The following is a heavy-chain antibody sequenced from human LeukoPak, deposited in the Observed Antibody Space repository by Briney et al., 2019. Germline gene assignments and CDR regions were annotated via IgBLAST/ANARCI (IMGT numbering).Heavy chain of an antibody. CDR2: IYTSGST. V-gene: IGHV4-4*07. D-gene: IGHD3-9*01. CDR3: ARRYFDWLHTYYYYMDV. J-gene: IGHJ6*03. Sequence: PSETLSLTCTVSGDSISRYYWSWIRQPAGKGLEWIGRIYTSGSTNYNPSLKSRVTISVDTSKNQFSLKLSSVTAADTAVYYCARRYFDWLHTYYYYMDVWGKGTTVTVSS. CDR1: GDSISRYY.